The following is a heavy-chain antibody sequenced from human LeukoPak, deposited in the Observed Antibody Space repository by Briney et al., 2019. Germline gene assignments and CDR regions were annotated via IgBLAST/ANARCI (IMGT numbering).Heavy chain of an antibody. V-gene: IGHV3-30-3*01. CDR1: GFTFSSYA. J-gene: IGHJ4*02. CDR3: ARTGAAGIPQLAHFDY. CDR2: ISYDGSNK. Sequence: HPGGSLRLSCAASGFTFSSYAMHWVRQAPGKGLEWVAVISYDGSNKYYADSVKGRFTISRDNSKNTLYLQMNSLRAEDTAVYYCARTGAAGIPQLAHFDYWGQGTLVTVSS. D-gene: IGHD6-13*01.